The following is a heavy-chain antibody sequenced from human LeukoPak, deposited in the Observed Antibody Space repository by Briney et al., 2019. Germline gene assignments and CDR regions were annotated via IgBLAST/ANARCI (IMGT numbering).Heavy chain of an antibody. J-gene: IGHJ5*02. CDR2: IYCSGST. CDR1: GGSISSSSYY. D-gene: IGHD3-9*01. Sequence: PSETLSLTCIVSGGSISSSSYYWGWIRQPPGKGLEWIGYIYCSGSTNYNPSLKSRVTISVDTSKNQFSLKLSSVTAADTAVYYCARVDEAYDMENNWFDPWGQGTLVTVSS. CDR3: ARVDEAYDMENNWFDP. V-gene: IGHV4-61*05.